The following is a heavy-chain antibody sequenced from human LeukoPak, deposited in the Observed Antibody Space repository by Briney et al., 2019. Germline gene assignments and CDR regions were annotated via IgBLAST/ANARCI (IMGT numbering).Heavy chain of an antibody. D-gene: IGHD3-10*01. V-gene: IGHV3-23*01. Sequence: ETLSLTCTVSGGSISSSSYYWGWIRQPPGKGLEWVSAISGSGGSTYYADSVKGRFTISRDNSKNTLYLQMNSLRAEDTAVYYCAKDRAERQIWFGELFVYFPPPPYDYWGQGTLVTVSS. CDR2: ISGSGGST. J-gene: IGHJ4*02. CDR1: GGSISSSSY. CDR3: AKDRAERQIWFGELFVYFPPPPYDY.